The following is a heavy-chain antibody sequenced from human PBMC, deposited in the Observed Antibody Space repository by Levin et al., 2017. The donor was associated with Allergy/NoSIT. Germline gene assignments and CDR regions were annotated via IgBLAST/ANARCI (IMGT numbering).Heavy chain of an antibody. CDR3: ARQFGSGSYFDS. V-gene: IGHV4-39*01. CDR2: VYYTGRT. J-gene: IGHJ4*02. CDR1: GGSIYRGSDY. D-gene: IGHD3-10*01. Sequence: PSETLSLTCSVSGGSIYRGSDYWDYWVWIRLPPGKGLEWIGSVYYTGRTYYNPSLESRLTISVDTSNNQFFLKLNSVTAADTAVYYCARQFGSGSYFDSWGQGTLVTVSS.